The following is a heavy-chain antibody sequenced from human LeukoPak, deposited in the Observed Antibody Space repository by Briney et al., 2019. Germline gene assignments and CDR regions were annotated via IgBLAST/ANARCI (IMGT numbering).Heavy chain of an antibody. D-gene: IGHD3-22*01. CDR3: ARDGYSDSSGYDYPPSV. V-gene: IGHV4-59*01. Sequence: PSETLFLTCTVSGGSISSYYWSWIRQPPGKGLEWIGYMSYSGSSSYNPSLRSRVTISVDASKKQFSLKLSSVTAADTAVYYCARDGYSDSSGYDYPPSVWGQGTLVTVSS. CDR2: MSYSGSS. J-gene: IGHJ4*02. CDR1: GGSISSYY.